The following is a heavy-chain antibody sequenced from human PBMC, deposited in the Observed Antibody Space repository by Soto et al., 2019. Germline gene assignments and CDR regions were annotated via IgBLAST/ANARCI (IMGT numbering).Heavy chain of an antibody. CDR3: ASCPRTASHPSHLDLLYWYFYL. CDR1: GGTFSSYA. CDR2: IIPIFGTA. J-gene: IGHJ2*01. V-gene: IGHV1-69*12. D-gene: IGHD2-8*02. Sequence: QVQLVQSGAEVKKPGSSVKVSCKASGGTFSSYAISWVRQAPGQGLEWMGGIIPIFGTANYAQKFQGRVTITADESTSTVYMELSSLRSEDTAVYYFASCPRTASHPSHLDLLYWYFYLGGRCALFTVSS.